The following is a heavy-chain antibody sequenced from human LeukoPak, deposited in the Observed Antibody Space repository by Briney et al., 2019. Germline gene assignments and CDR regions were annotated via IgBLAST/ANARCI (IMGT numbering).Heavy chain of an antibody. CDR3: AKDFSWGFFCDSSGSDY. Sequence: GGCLRPSCAASGLTFGIYEISWVRQAPGKGREWVSAISGSGGSTYFADSMKGRFTIARDNSKNTLYLQMNSLRAEDTAVYYCAKDFSWGFFCDSSGSDYWGQGTLVTVSS. CDR2: ISGSGGST. D-gene: IGHD3-22*01. CDR1: GLTFGIYE. V-gene: IGHV3-23*01. J-gene: IGHJ4*02.